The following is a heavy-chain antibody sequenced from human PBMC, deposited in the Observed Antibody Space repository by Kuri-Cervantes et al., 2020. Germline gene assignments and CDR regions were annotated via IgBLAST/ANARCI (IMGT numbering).Heavy chain of an antibody. Sequence: SVKVSCKASGGTFSSYAISWVRQAPGQGLEWMGGIIPIFGTANYAQKFQGRVTITRDTSASTAYMELSSLRSEDTAVYYCARERGYSGYDFPWFDPWGQGTLVTVSS. D-gene: IGHD5-12*01. J-gene: IGHJ5*02. CDR3: ARERGYSGYDFPWFDP. CDR2: IIPIFGTA. V-gene: IGHV1-69*05. CDR1: GGTFSSYA.